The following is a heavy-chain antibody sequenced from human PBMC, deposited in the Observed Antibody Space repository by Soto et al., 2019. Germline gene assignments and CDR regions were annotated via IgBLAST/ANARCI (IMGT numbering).Heavy chain of an antibody. Sequence: QVQLVQSGAEVKKPGASVKVSCKASGYTFTSYGISWVRQAPGQGLEWMGWISAYNGNTNYAQKLQGRVTMTTDTSTSTAYMELRSLRSDDAAVYYCARGRLRPGELIAAETLDYWGQGTLVTVSP. CDR1: GYTFTSYG. J-gene: IGHJ4*02. D-gene: IGHD3-10*01. CDR2: ISAYNGNT. V-gene: IGHV1-18*01. CDR3: ARGRLRPGELIAAETLDY.